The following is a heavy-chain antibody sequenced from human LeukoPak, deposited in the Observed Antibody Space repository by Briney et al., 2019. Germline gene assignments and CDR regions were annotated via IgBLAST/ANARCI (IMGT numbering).Heavy chain of an antibody. Sequence: PSETLSLTCTVSGGSISSSSYYWGWIRQPPGKGLEWIGSIYYSGSTYYNPSLKSRVTISVDTSKNQFSLKLSSVTAADTAVYYCARDAGGSSWELFDYWGQGTLVTVSS. CDR2: IYYSGST. J-gene: IGHJ4*02. V-gene: IGHV4-39*07. CDR3: ARDAGGSSWELFDY. D-gene: IGHD6-13*01. CDR1: GGSISSSSYY.